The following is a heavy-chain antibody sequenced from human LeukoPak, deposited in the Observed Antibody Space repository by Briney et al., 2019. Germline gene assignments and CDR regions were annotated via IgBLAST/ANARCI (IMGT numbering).Heavy chain of an antibody. V-gene: IGHV3-21*01. CDR2: ISSSSSYI. CDR1: GFTFSSYS. J-gene: IGHJ3*02. D-gene: IGHD4-17*01. Sequence: GGSLRLSCAASGFTFSSYSMNWVRQAPGKGLEWVSSISSSSSYIYYADSVKGRFTISRDNAKNSLYLQMNSLRAEDTAVYYCARDTFMTTVTTYLDAFDIWGQGTMVTVSS. CDR3: ARDTFMTTVTTYLDAFDI.